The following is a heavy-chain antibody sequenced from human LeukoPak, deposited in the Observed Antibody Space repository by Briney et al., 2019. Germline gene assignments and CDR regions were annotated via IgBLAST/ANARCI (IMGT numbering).Heavy chain of an antibody. D-gene: IGHD3-22*01. V-gene: IGHV1-18*01. Sequence: GASVKVSSKASGYTFTNYGISWVRQAPGQGLEWMGWINTYNGNTNYAQKFQGRVTMTTDTSTSTAYMELRSLRSDDTAVYYCARVVLDHYYDSSGYLGTLDYWGQGTLVTVSS. CDR1: GYTFTNYG. J-gene: IGHJ4*02. CDR3: ARVVLDHYYDSSGYLGTLDY. CDR2: INTYNGNT.